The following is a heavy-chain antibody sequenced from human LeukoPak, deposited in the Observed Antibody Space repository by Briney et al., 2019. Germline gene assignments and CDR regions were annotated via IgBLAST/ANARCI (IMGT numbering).Heavy chain of an antibody. J-gene: IGHJ4*02. CDR1: GGSFRGYY. Sequence: SETLSLTCAVYGGSFRGYYWSWIRQPPGKGLEWIGEINHSGSTTYNPSLKSRVTISVDTSKNQFSLKLSSVTAADTAVYYCASSGWYRGYWGQGTLVTVSS. CDR2: INHSGST. CDR3: ASSGWYRGY. D-gene: IGHD6-19*01. V-gene: IGHV4-34*01.